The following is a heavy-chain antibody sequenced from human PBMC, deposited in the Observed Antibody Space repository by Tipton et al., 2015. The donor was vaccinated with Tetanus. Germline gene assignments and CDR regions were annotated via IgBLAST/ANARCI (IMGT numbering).Heavy chain of an antibody. D-gene: IGHD1-1*01. Sequence: QLVQSGEEVKKPGESLKISCKGSGYRFTSQWIGWVRQMPGRGLEWMGFIYPGDSDSRYSPSFQGQVTISADRSITTAYLRWSSLKASDTAIYYCARRRTTTALANYFDSWGQGTQVTVSS. V-gene: IGHV5-51*01. CDR3: ARRRTTTALANYFDS. J-gene: IGHJ4*02. CDR2: IYPGDSDS. CDR1: GYRFTSQW.